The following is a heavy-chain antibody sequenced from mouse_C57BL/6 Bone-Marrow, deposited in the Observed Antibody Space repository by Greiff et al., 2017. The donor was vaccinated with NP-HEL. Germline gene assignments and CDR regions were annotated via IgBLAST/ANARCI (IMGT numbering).Heavy chain of an antibody. D-gene: IGHD2-2*01. CDR3: AREGKNYYGYDGDYYAMDY. Sequence: QVQLQQPGAELVKPGASVKLSCKASGYTFTSYWMHWVKQRPGRGLEWIGRIDPNSGGTKYNEKFKSKATLTVDKPSSTAYMQLSSLTSEDSAVYYCAREGKNYYGYDGDYYAMDYWGQGTSVTVSS. CDR2: IDPNSGGT. J-gene: IGHJ4*01. CDR1: GYTFTSYW. V-gene: IGHV1-72*01.